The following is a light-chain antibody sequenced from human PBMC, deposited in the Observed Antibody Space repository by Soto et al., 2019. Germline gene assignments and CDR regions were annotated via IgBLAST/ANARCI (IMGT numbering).Light chain of an antibody. Sequence: EIVLTQSPATLSLSPGERATLSCRASQSVTNYVAWYQQKRGQPPRLLIYQTSNRATGIPARFSGSGSGTDFTLTISSLEPEDSAVYYCQQRANWLTFGGGTKVEIK. J-gene: IGKJ4*01. V-gene: IGKV3-11*01. CDR1: QSVTNY. CDR3: QQRANWLT. CDR2: QTS.